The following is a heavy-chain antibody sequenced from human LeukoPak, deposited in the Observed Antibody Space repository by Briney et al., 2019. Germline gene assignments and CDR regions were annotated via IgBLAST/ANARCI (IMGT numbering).Heavy chain of an antibody. Sequence: SGPTLVNPTQTLTLTCTFSGVSLTSSGVGVGWLRQPPGEALEWLALIYWDNDKRYSPSLKSRLTITKDTSKNQVVLTVTNMDPVDTATYYCAHRVHSSSSTWYITYFDYWGQGTLVTVSS. D-gene: IGHD6-13*01. CDR2: IYWDNDK. CDR3: AHRVHSSSSTWYITYFDY. V-gene: IGHV2-5*02. CDR1: GVSLTSSGVG. J-gene: IGHJ4*02.